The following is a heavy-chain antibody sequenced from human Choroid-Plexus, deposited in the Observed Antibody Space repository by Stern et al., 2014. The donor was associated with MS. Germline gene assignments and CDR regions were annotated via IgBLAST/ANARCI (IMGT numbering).Heavy chain of an antibody. CDR3: ARDQRGISIFGVVTDYYYLGMDV. D-gene: IGHD3-3*01. Sequence: VQLVEPGAEVKKLGASVKVSCKTSGYIFTGYYIHWVRQAPGKGLEWMAWINPNTGGTKYAQKFQGRVTMRGDTSISTAYVELSSLTSDDTAVYYCARDQRGISIFGVVTDYYYLGMDVWGQGTTVTVSS. J-gene: IGHJ6*02. V-gene: IGHV1-2*02. CDR1: GYIFTGYY. CDR2: INPNTGGT.